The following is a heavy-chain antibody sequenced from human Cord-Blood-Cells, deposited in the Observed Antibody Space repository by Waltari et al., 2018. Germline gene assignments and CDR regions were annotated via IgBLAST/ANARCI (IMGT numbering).Heavy chain of an antibody. V-gene: IGHV4-39*01. D-gene: IGHD1-26*01. CDR3: ARHRASIVGATWWFDP. CDR1: GGSIRSSSYS. CDR2: IYSSGST. Sequence: QLQLQESGPGLVKPSETLSLTCTVSGGSIRSSSYSWGWTRQPPGKGLEWRGSIYSSGSTYYNPSLKSRVTISVDTSKNQFSLKLSSVTAADTAVYYCARHRASIVGATWWFDPWGQGTLVTVSS. J-gene: IGHJ5*02.